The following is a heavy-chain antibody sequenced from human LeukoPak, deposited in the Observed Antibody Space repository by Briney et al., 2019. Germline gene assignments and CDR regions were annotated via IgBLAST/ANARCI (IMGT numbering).Heavy chain of an antibody. J-gene: IGHJ4*02. CDR2: IKSKIGGETT. V-gene: IGHV3-15*01. CDR1: GFTFSNTW. D-gene: IGHD3-22*01. Sequence: PGGSLRLSCTASGFTFSNTWMSWVRQAPGEGLEWVGRIKSKIGGETTDYAAPVKGRFTISRDDSKYTVYLQMNSLKTEDTAVYYCASAYDSSGYYYGVGDYWGQGTLVTVSS. CDR3: ASAYDSSGYYYGVGDY.